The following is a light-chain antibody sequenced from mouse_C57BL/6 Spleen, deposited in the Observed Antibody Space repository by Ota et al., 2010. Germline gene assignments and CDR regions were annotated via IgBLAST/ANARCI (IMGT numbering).Light chain of an antibody. J-gene: IGKJ5*01. V-gene: IGKV8-27*01. CDR2: WAI. CDR3: HQYLSSLT. Sequence: PKLRSIYWAIHYGKYWWSLDRFTGSGSGTDFTLTISSVQAEDLAVYYCHQYLSSLTFGAGTKLELK.